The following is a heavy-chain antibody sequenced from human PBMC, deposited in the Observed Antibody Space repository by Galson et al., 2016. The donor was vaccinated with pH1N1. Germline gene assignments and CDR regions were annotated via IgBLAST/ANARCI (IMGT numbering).Heavy chain of an antibody. J-gene: IGHJ5*02. CDR3: ARVPGVAGPGGWFDP. Sequence: SLRLSCAASGFTFSDSYMSWIRQAPGKGLEFVSYINSGGSSTYYADSVKGRFTISRDNAKNSLYLQMSSLRAEDTAVYYRARVPGVAGPGGWFDPWGHGTLVTVSS. D-gene: IGHD2-2*01. CDR2: INSGGSST. V-gene: IGHV3-11*04. CDR1: GFTFSDSY.